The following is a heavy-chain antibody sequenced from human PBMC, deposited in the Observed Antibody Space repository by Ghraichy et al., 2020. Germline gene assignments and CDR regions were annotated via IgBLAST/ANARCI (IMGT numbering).Heavy chain of an antibody. V-gene: IGHV3-48*01. CDR2: ISSSISTI. D-gene: IGHD6-6*01. CDR1: GFTFSSYS. CDR3: ARERGSSSSGGVYYFDS. J-gene: IGHJ4*02. Sequence: GGSLRLSCAASGFTFSSYSMNWVRQAPGKGLEWVSYISSSISTIYYADSVKGRFTISRDNAKNSLYLQMNSLRAEDTAVYYCARERGSSSSGGVYYFDSWGKRALVAVSS.